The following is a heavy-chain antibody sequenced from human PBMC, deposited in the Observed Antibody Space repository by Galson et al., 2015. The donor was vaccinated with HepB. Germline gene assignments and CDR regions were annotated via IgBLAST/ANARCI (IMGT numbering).Heavy chain of an antibody. CDR3: ARAAYYSTILYYYYGMDV. CDR2: ISSSSSYI. V-gene: IGHV3-21*01. J-gene: IGHJ6*02. Sequence: SLRLSCAASGFTFSSYSMNWVRQAPGKGLEWVSSISSSSSYIYYADSVKGRFTISRDNAKNSLYLQMNSLRAEDTAVYYCARAAYYSTILYYYYGMDVWGQGTTVTVSS. CDR1: GFTFSSYS. D-gene: IGHD4-11*01.